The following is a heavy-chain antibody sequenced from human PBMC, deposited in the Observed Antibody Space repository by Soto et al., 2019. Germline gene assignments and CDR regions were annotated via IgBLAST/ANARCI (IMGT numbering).Heavy chain of an antibody. J-gene: IGHJ4*02. Sequence: GGSLRLSCAASGFTFSSYWIYWVRQAPGKGLVWVSRINSDGSTTDYADSVKGRFTISRDNAKNTVYLQMNSLRAEDTALYYCARDPNQWLVPLDYWGQGTLVTVSS. CDR3: ARDPNQWLVPLDY. CDR1: GFTFSSYW. D-gene: IGHD6-19*01. V-gene: IGHV3-74*01. CDR2: INSDGSTT.